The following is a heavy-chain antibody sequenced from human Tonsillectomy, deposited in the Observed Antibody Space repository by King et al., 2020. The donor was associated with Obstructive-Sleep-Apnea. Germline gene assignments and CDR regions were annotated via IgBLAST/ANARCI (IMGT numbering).Heavy chain of an antibody. CDR1: AGSFSSSY. CDR3: ARVEEGGSIRGYGMDV. Sequence: VQLQQWGTGLLKPSETLSLTCAVYAGSFSSSYWSWIRQPPGKGLEWIGEINHSGSSNCNPSLKSRVAISVETSKNQFSLRLSSVTAADTAVYYCARVEEGGSIRGYGMDVWGQGTTVTVSS. D-gene: IGHD2-2*01. V-gene: IGHV4-34*01. CDR2: INHSGSS. J-gene: IGHJ6*02.